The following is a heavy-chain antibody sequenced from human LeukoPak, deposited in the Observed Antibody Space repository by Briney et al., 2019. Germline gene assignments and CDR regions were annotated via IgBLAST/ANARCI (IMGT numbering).Heavy chain of an antibody. D-gene: IGHD2-15*01. Sequence: GGSLRLSCAASGITFSTYWMQWVRQAPGNGLVWVSRISPDESTTTYADSVKGRFTISRDNVKNTMFLPMNSLRGEDTAVYFCARGRYCTSGSCYSDYWGQGTLVTVSS. CDR1: GITFSTYW. J-gene: IGHJ4*02. CDR2: ISPDESTT. CDR3: ARGRYCTSGSCYSDY. V-gene: IGHV3-74*01.